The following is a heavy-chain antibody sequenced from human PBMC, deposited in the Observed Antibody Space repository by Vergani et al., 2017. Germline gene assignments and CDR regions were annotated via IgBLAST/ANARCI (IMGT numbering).Heavy chain of an antibody. CDR3: ARHTTYTDS. CDR1: EYSFGNYW. D-gene: IGHD1-1*01. Sequence: EVALVPSGPEMRKPGASLKISCKGSEYSFGNYWIGWVRQMPGKGLEWMAIIYPADSDTRYSPSFQGQVTISADKSTSTAFLQWDSLKASDTALYYCARHTTYTDSWGQGTLVTVSS. J-gene: IGHJ4*02. V-gene: IGHV5-51*01. CDR2: IYPADSDT.